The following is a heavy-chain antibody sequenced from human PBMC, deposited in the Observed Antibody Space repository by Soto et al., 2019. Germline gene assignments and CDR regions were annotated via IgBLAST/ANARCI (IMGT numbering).Heavy chain of an antibody. CDR3: ARARRGQNYYGMDV. V-gene: IGHV3-21*01. D-gene: IGHD1-26*01. CDR1: GFTFSSYS. Sequence: GGPLRLSCAASGFTFSSYSMNWVRQAPGKGLEWVSSISSSSSYIYYADSVKGRFTISRDNAKNSLYLQMNSLRAEDTAVYYCARARRGQNYYGMDVWGQGTTVTVSS. CDR2: ISSSSSYI. J-gene: IGHJ6*02.